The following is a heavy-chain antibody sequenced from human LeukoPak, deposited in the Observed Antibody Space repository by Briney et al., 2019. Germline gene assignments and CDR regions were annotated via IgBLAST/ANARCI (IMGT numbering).Heavy chain of an antibody. CDR1: GGSISRYY. Sequence: PSGTLSLTCTVSGGSISRYYWSWIRQPPGKGLEWIGYIYYSGSTNYNPSLKSRVNISVDPSKNQFSLKLSSVTAADTAVYYCARRLRGGDVAAFDIWGQGTMVTVSS. D-gene: IGHD2-21*02. J-gene: IGHJ3*02. V-gene: IGHV4-59*08. CDR3: ARRLRGGDVAAFDI. CDR2: IYYSGST.